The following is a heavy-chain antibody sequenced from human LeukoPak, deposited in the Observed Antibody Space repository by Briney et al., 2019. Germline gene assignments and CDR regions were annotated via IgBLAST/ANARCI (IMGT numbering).Heavy chain of an antibody. D-gene: IGHD3-16*02. Sequence: VSGPALVKPTQTVTLTCTFSGFSLSTSGMSVSWIRQSPGKALDWLARIDWDDDKYYTTSLKTRRSIAKDTSKNQVVLTMTNMDTVDTATYYCARNIGVTYGGVIVYDYWGPGTLVIVSS. CDR2: IDWDDDK. J-gene: IGHJ4*02. V-gene: IGHV2-70*11. CDR1: GFSLSTSGMS. CDR3: ARNIGVTYGGVIVYDY.